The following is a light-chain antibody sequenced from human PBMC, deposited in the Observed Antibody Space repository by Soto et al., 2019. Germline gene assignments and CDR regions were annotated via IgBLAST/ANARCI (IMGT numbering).Light chain of an antibody. J-gene: IGLJ1*01. CDR1: SSNIGANYD. V-gene: IGLV1-40*01. CDR2: GNT. CDR3: QSYDSSLSGFV. Sequence: QSVLTQPPSVSGAPGQRVTISCTGSSSNIGANYDVHWYQHLPGTAPKVLIYGNTNRPSGVPDRFSASKSGTSASLAITGLQAEDEADYYCQSYDSSLSGFVFGTGTKLTVL.